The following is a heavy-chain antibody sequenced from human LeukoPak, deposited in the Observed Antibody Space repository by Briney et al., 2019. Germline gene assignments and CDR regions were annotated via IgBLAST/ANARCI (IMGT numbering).Heavy chain of an antibody. V-gene: IGHV3-74*03. CDR3: VRENSGPDY. CDR2: ITGDGSGA. CDR1: GFTFNNYW. J-gene: IGHJ4*02. D-gene: IGHD5-12*01. Sequence: GGSLRLSCAASGFTFNNYWMHWVRHVPEKGLVWVSRITGDGSGATYADSVKGRFTISRDNAKNTLYLQMNSLRAEDTAVYCCVRENSGPDYWGQGTLVTVSS.